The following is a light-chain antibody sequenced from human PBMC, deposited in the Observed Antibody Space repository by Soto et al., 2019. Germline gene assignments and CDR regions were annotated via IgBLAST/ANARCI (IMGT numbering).Light chain of an antibody. CDR3: ETWDVSLSAVI. CDR1: SSNIGDRY. V-gene: IGLV1-51*01. Sequence: QSVLTQPPSVSAAPGQKVTISCSGGSSNIGDRYVSWYQHLPGTAPNLLIYDNDKRPSGIPDRFSGSKSGTSATLAITGLQTGDEADYYCETWDVSLSAVIFGGGTKLTVL. J-gene: IGLJ2*01. CDR2: DND.